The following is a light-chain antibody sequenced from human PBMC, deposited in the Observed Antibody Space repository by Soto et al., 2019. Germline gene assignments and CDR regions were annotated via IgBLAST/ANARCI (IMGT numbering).Light chain of an antibody. V-gene: IGKV3-15*01. CDR3: QQYNNWPPLT. Sequence: MVMTQPPATLSVSPGERASLSCRASQSVSSNLAWYQQKPGRAPRLLIFGASTRATGIPARFSGSGSGTEFTLTIGSLQSEDFAVYYCQQYNNWPPLTFGGGTKVDI. CDR2: GAS. J-gene: IGKJ4*01. CDR1: QSVSSN.